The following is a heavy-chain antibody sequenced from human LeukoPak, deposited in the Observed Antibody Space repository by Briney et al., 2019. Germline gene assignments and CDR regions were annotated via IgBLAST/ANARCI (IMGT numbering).Heavy chain of an antibody. D-gene: IGHD5-24*01. CDR2: ISYDGSNE. CDR1: GFTFSSYG. CDR3: AKGRRREMATIEFDY. V-gene: IGHV3-30*18. Sequence: GGSLRLSCAASGFTFSSYGMHWVRQAPGKGLEWVAVISYDGSNEYYADSVKGRFTISRDNSKNTLYLQMNSLRAEDSAVYYCAKGRRREMATIEFDYWGQGTLVTVSS. J-gene: IGHJ4*02.